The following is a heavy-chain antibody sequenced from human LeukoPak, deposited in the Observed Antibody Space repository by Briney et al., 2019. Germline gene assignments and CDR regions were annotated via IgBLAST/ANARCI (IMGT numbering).Heavy chain of an antibody. Sequence: GGSLRLSCAASGFTFDDYAMHWVRQAPGKGLEWVSLISWDGGSTYYADSVKGRFTISRDNSKNSLYLQMNSLRAEDTALYYCAKGPCGITSCPYYFDYWGQGTLVTVSS. V-gene: IGHV3-43D*04. CDR3: AKGPCGITSCPYYFDY. CDR2: ISWDGGST. CDR1: GFTFDDYA. J-gene: IGHJ4*02. D-gene: IGHD2-2*01.